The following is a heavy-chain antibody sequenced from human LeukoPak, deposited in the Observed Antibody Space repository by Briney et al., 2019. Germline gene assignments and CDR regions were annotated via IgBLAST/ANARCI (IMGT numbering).Heavy chain of an antibody. CDR1: GGSISSSSYY. D-gene: IGHD4-17*01. J-gene: IGHJ3*02. CDR3: ASGEYDDYVADAFDI. CDR2: IYYSGST. V-gene: IGHV4-39*01. Sequence: PSETLSLTCTVSGGSISSSSYYWGWIRQPPGKGLERIRSIYYSGSTYYNPSLKSRVTISVDTSKNQFSLKLSSVTAADTAVYYCASGEYDDYVADAFDIWGQRIMVTVSS.